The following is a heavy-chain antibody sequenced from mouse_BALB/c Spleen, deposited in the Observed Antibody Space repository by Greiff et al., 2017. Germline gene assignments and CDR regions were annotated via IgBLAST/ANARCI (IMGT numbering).Heavy chain of an antibody. Sequence: QVQLQQSGAELVRPGASVTLSCKASGYTFTDYEMHWVKQTPVHGLEWIGAIDPETGGTAYNQKFKGKATLTADKSSSTAYMELRSLTSEDSAVYYCTQTRDYGNPMGYAMDYWGQGTSVTVSS. CDR1: GYTFTDYE. D-gene: IGHD2-1*01. V-gene: IGHV1-15*01. CDR2: IDPETGGT. CDR3: TQTRDYGNPMGYAMDY. J-gene: IGHJ4*01.